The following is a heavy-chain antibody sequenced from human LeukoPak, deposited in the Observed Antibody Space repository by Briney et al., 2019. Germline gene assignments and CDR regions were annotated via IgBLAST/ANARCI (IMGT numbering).Heavy chain of an antibody. CDR3: ARSGPIDY. V-gene: IGHV3-66*02. CDR1: GFTVSSNY. Sequence: PGGSLRLSCLASGFTVSSNYMTWVRQAPGKGLEWVSVIYSGGSTYYADSVEGRFTISRDNSKNTLFLQMNSLRAEDTAVYYCARSGPIDYWGQGTLVTVSS. CDR2: IYSGGST. J-gene: IGHJ4*02. D-gene: IGHD6-25*01.